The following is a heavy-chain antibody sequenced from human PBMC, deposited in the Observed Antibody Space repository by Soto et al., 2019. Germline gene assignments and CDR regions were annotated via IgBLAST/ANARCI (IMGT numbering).Heavy chain of an antibody. Sequence: LRLSCAASGFTFSSYAMSWVRQAPGKGLEWVSAISGSGGSTYYADSVKGRFTISRDNSKNTLYLQMNSLRAEDTAVYYCAKATKDPLRLRFLEWPHYFDYWGQGTLVTVSS. CDR1: GFTFSSYA. J-gene: IGHJ4*02. CDR3: AKATKDPLRLRFLEWPHYFDY. V-gene: IGHV3-23*01. CDR2: ISGSGGST. D-gene: IGHD3-3*01.